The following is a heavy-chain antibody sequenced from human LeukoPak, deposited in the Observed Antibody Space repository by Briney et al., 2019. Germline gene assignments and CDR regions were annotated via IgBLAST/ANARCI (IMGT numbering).Heavy chain of an antibody. J-gene: IGHJ4*02. V-gene: IGHV1-69*04. CDR3: ATTVTPGHSDY. CDR1: GGTFSNYA. D-gene: IGHD4-11*01. Sequence: SVKVSCKASGGTFSNYAISWVRQAPGQGLEWMGRIIPILTVANYAQNFQGRVTITADKSTSTAYMGLSSLRSEDTAVYYCATTVTPGHSDYWGQGTLVTVSS. CDR2: IIPILTVA.